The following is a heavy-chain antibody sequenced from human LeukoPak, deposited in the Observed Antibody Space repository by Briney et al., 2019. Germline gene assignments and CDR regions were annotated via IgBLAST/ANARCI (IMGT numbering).Heavy chain of an antibody. CDR2: INEDGSDK. CDR1: GFTFSDHW. CDR3: ARRVEVNYVGLFGDDNYHYYMDV. D-gene: IGHD3-10*01. Sequence: GGSLRLSCAASGFTFSDHWMSWVRQAPGKGLEWVANINEDGSDKYYVDSVKGRFTISRDNVKNSLYLQMSSLRAEDTAVYYCARRVEVNYVGLFGDDNYHYYMDVWGKGTTVTVSS. J-gene: IGHJ6*03. V-gene: IGHV3-7*01.